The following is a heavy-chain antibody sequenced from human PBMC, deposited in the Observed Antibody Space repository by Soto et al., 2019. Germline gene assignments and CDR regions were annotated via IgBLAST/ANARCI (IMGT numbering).Heavy chain of an antibody. V-gene: IGHV1-3*01. CDR3: ATAISATTFAH. Sequence: QVHLVQSGAEVKAPGASVRISCETSGNIFNDYEIHWLRQAPGQGLEWVGWINGGNGNTGSPQSLQSRVTMSRDTSARTSSLELRSLSPEDTPVYYCATAISATTFAHWGQGNLFTVSP. CDR1: GNIFNDYE. J-gene: IGHJ4*02. CDR2: INGGNGNT.